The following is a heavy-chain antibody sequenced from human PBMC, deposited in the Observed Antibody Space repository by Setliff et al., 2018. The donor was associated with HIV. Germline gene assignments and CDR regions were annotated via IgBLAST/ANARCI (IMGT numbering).Heavy chain of an antibody. Sequence: SETLSLTCTVSGDSISSDFYWGWIRQPPGKGLEWIGSIYHSGNTYYMPSLQSRVTISVDMSKNKFSLKVSSVTAADTAVYYCARILVAAAGTGFDPWGQGILVTVSS. CDR2: IYHSGNT. J-gene: IGHJ5*02. CDR1: GDSISSDFY. D-gene: IGHD6-13*01. V-gene: IGHV4-38-2*02. CDR3: ARILVAAAGTGFDP.